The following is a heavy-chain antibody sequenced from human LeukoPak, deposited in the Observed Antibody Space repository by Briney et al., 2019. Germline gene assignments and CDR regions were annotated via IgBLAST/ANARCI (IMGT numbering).Heavy chain of an antibody. CDR3: ARSAPHYYYGMDV. J-gene: IGHJ6*02. Sequence: GSLRLSCAASGFTFSSYWMSWVRQAPGKGLEWVANIKQDGSEKYYVDSVKGRFTISRDNAKNSLYLQMNSLRAEDTAVYYCARSAPHYYYGMDVWGQGTTVTVSS. CDR2: IKQDGSEK. V-gene: IGHV3-7*01. CDR1: GFTFSSYW.